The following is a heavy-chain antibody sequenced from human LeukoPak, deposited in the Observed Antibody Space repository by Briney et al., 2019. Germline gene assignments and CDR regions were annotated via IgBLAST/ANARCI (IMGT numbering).Heavy chain of an antibody. CDR3: ARSYPLITALYYFDY. CDR2: INGDGSST. Sequence: GSLRLSCAASGFTFSNYWMHWVRQAPGKGLVWVSRINGDGSSTSYADSVKGRFTISRDNAKNTLYLQMNSLRAEDTAVYYCARSYPLITALYYFDYWGQGTLVTVSS. D-gene: IGHD3-22*01. J-gene: IGHJ4*02. CDR1: GFTFSNYW. V-gene: IGHV3-74*01.